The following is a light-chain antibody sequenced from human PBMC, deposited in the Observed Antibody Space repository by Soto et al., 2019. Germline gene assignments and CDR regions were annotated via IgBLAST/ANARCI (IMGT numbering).Light chain of an antibody. Sequence: EIVLTQAPGTLSLSPGERATLACRASQRVSSSQLAWYQPKPGQSPRLLIYSASRRATGIPDRFSGSGSGTDFTLTISRLEPEDFAVYYCQRYGGFGQGTKVDIK. CDR3: QRYGG. CDR2: SAS. V-gene: IGKV3-20*01. J-gene: IGKJ1*01. CDR1: QRVSSSQ.